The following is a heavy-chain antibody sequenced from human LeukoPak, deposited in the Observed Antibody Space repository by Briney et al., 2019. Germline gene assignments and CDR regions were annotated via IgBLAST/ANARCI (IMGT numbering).Heavy chain of an antibody. J-gene: IGHJ3*02. D-gene: IGHD3-22*01. CDR2: ISGSGGSI. Sequence: GSLRLSCAASGFTFSSYAMSWVRQAPGKGLEWVSAISGSGGSIYYADSVKGRFTISRDSSKNTLYLQMNSLRAEDTAVYYCAKDRGYHYDSSGYYRVDAFDIWGQGTMVTVSS. CDR3: AKDRGYHYDSSGYYRVDAFDI. V-gene: IGHV3-23*01. CDR1: GFTFSSYA.